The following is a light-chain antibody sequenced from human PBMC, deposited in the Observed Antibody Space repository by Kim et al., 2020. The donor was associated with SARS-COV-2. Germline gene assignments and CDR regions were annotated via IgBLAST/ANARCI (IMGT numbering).Light chain of an antibody. CDR2: DAS. V-gene: IGKV1-5*01. Sequence: ASVGERVCFACRASEVIGSWLAWYQRKPGKDPKLLIYDASSLESAVAAWFSGSGSGTELTLSSSTLLPDEFATYYWQQYNNYPLYTCGQGTKLEI. CDR1: EVIGSW. J-gene: IGKJ2*01. CDR3: QQYNNYPLYT.